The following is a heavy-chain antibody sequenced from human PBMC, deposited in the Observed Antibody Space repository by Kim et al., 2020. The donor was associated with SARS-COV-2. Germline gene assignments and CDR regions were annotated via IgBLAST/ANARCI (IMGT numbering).Heavy chain of an antibody. CDR1: GFTVSSNF. CDR3: ARDRPGTYLDY. Sequence: GGSLRLSCAASGFTVSSNFMTWVRRAPGKGLEWVSIIYSGGEADYVDSVKGRFTISRDRSRDTLYLQMNSLRVEDTAVYYCARDRPGTYLDYWGQGTLVTVPP. D-gene: IGHD1-1*01. CDR2: IYSGGEA. J-gene: IGHJ4*02. V-gene: IGHV3-53*01.